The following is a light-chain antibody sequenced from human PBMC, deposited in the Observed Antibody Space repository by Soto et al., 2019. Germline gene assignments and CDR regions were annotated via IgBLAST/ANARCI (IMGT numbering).Light chain of an antibody. CDR2: WAS. J-gene: IGKJ1*01. V-gene: IGKV4-1*01. CDR1: QSILYSPNNKNY. CDR3: QKYYNAPQT. Sequence: DIVMTQSPDSLAVSLGERATINCKSSQSILYSPNNKNYLAWYQQKPGQPPKLLIYWASTRESGVPDRFSGSGSGTDFTLTISSLQAEDVAVYYCQKYYNAPQTFGQGTKVEIK.